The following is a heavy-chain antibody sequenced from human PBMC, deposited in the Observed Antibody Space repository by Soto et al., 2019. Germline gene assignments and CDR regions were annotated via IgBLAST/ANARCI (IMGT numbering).Heavy chain of an antibody. D-gene: IGHD3-10*01. CDR3: AKGYTYYYGSGSYYTDV. J-gene: IGHJ6*02. CDR1: GFTFSSYG. CDR2: ISYDGSNK. Sequence: GGSLRLSCAASGFTFSSYGMHWVRQAPGKGLEWVAVISYDGSNKYYADSVKGRFTISRDNSKNTLYLQMNSLRAEDTAVYYCAKGYTYYYGSGSYYTDVWGQGTTVTVSS. V-gene: IGHV3-30*18.